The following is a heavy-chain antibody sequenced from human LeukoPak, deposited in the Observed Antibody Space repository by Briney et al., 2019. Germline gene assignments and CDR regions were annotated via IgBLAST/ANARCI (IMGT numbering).Heavy chain of an antibody. V-gene: IGHV3-21*01. CDR2: ISSSSSFI. CDR3: ARDPPGKYLVYFDY. CDR1: GFSISDYS. Sequence: GGSLRLSCAASGFSISDYSMNWVRQAPGKGPEWVSSISSSSSFIYYADSVKGRFTISRDNAKNPLYLQMNSLRAEDTAVYYCARDPPGKYLVYFDYWGQGTLVTVSS. D-gene: IGHD1-14*01. J-gene: IGHJ4*02.